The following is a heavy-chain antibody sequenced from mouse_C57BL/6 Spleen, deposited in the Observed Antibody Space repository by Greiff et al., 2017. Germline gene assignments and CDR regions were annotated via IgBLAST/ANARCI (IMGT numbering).Heavy chain of an antibody. J-gene: IGHJ3*01. CDR3: ARTDYDYDLGAY. CDR2: IDPSDSYT. CDR1: GYTFTSYW. Sequence: QVQLQQPGAELVRPGTSVTLSCKASGYTFTSYWMHWVKQRPGQGLEWIGVIDPSDSYTNYNQKFKGKATLTVDTSSSTAYMQLSSLTSEDSAVYYCARTDYDYDLGAYGGQGTLVTVSA. V-gene: IGHV1-59*01. D-gene: IGHD2-4*01.